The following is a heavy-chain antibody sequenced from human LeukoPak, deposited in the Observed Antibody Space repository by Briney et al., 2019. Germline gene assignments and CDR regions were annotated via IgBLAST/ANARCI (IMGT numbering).Heavy chain of an antibody. CDR1: VFTLRIYS. CDR3: ARDLEYYYGSGSYRHDY. CDR2: ISSSSSNS. J-gene: IGHJ4*02. V-gene: IGHV3-48*01. D-gene: IGHD3-10*01. Sequence: GRTLRLSRASSVFTLRIYSMNWVPDAPGKGLEYVSYISSSSSNSYSADSVKSRFTISRENAKNSLCLQMNSLRAEDTAVYYWARDLEYYYGSGSYRHDYWGQGTLVTVSS.